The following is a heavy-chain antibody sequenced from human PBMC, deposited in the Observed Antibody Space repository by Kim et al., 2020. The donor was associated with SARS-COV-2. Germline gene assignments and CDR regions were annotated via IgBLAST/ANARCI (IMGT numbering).Heavy chain of an antibody. Sequence: GGSLRLSCAASGFTFSSYGMHWVRQAPGKGLEWVAVIWYDGSNKYYADSVKGRFTISRDNSKNTLYLQMNSLRAEDTAVYYCARDWFSGYSGYASYYFDYWGQGTLVTVSS. J-gene: IGHJ4*02. D-gene: IGHD5-12*01. V-gene: IGHV3-33*01. CDR3: ARDWFSGYSGYASYYFDY. CDR2: IWYDGSNK. CDR1: GFTFSSYG.